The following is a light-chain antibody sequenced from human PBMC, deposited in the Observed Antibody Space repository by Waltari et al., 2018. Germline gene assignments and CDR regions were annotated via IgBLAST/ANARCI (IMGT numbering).Light chain of an antibody. CDR1: TPNTGNTY. Sequence: QSVLTQPPSVSAAPGQKVTISCSGRTPNTGNTYLSCYQQLPGTAPKLLSYDKKKRPSGIPDRFSGSKSGTSATLGITGLQTGDEADYYCGTWDSSLTAGVFGGGTKLTVL. CDR3: GTWDSSLTAGV. CDR2: DKK. J-gene: IGLJ3*02. V-gene: IGLV1-51*01.